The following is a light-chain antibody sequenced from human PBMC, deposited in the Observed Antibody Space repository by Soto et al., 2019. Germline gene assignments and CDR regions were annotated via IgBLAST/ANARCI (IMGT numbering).Light chain of an antibody. CDR3: AAWDDSLDGLV. CDR2: TND. CDR1: STNVGINP. Sequence: QLVLTQPPSTSGTPGQRVTISCSGSSTNVGINPVNWYQQFPGTAPRLLIYTNDQRPSGVPGRFSGSKSGTSASLDISGLQSEDEADYYCAAWDDSLDGLVFGGGTKLTVL. J-gene: IGLJ2*01. V-gene: IGLV1-44*01.